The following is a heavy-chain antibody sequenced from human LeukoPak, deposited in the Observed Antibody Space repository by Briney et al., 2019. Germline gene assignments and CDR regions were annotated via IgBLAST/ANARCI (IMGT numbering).Heavy chain of an antibody. CDR1: GFTFSSYS. J-gene: IGHJ4*02. Sequence: GGSLRPSCAASGFTFSSYSMNWVRQAPGKGLEWVSYISSSSSTIYYADSVKGRFTISRDNSKNMLYLQMNSLTAEDTAVYYCAKLKVLTAAAPRGYFDYWGQGTLVTVSS. D-gene: IGHD6-13*01. CDR3: AKLKVLTAAAPRGYFDY. CDR2: ISSSSSTI. V-gene: IGHV3-48*01.